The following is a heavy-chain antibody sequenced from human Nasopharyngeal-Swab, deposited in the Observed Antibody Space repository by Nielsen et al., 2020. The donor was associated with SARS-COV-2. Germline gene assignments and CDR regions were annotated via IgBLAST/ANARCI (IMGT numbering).Heavy chain of an antibody. J-gene: IGHJ6*03. CDR2: TYYRSKWYN. CDR1: GDSVSSSSAA. Sequence: QTPSLTCAISGDSVSSSSAAWNWIRQSPSRGLEWLGRTYYRSKWYNDYAVSVKSRITINPDTSKNQFSLHLNSVTPEDTAVYYCARARGAYGDYYYYYYTDVWGKGTTVTVSS. D-gene: IGHD4-17*01. V-gene: IGHV6-1*01. CDR3: ARARGAYGDYYYYYYTDV.